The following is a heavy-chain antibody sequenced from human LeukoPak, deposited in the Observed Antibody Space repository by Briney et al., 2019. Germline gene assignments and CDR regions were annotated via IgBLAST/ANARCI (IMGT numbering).Heavy chain of an antibody. Sequence: GGSLRLSCAASGFTFSDYYMSWIRQAPGKGLEWVSYISSSGSTIYYADSVKGRFTISRDNAKNSLYPQMNSLRGQDTAVYYCASCPIGTGADYYYYYMDVWGKGTTVTVSS. D-gene: IGHD1-1*01. CDR1: GFTFSDYY. CDR2: ISSSGSTI. CDR3: ASCPIGTGADYYYYYMDV. V-gene: IGHV3-11*04. J-gene: IGHJ6*03.